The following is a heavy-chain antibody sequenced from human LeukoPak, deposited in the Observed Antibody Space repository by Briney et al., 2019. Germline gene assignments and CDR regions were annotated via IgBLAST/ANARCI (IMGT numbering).Heavy chain of an antibody. CDR2: ISSSSSTI. J-gene: IGHJ4*02. CDR1: GFTFGSYS. V-gene: IGHV3-48*02. CDR3: ARATDGDYVPY. Sequence: GGSLRLSCAASGFTFGSYSMNWVRQAPGKGLEWVSYISSSSSTIYHADSVKGRFTISRDDAKNTLDLQMNSLRDEDTAVYYCARATDGDYVPYWGQGTLVTVSS. D-gene: IGHD4-17*01.